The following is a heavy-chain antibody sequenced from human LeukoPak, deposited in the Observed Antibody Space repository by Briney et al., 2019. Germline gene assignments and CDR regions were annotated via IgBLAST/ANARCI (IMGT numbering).Heavy chain of an antibody. Sequence: SQTLSLTCTVSGDSISGGGYYWSWIRQHPGKGLEWIGYIYYSGSAYYNPFLKSRVSISVDTSKNQFSLKLTSVTAADTALYFCARDYSRGYAWFDPWGQGILVTVSS. CDR2: IYYSGSA. J-gene: IGHJ5*02. CDR3: ARDYSRGYAWFDP. CDR1: GDSISGGGYY. D-gene: IGHD5-12*01. V-gene: IGHV4-31*03.